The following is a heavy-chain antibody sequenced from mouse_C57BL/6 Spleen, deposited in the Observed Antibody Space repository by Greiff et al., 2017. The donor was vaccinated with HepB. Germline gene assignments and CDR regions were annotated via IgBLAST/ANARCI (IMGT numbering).Heavy chain of an antibody. J-gene: IGHJ2*01. CDR1: GFTFSDYG. CDR2: ISSGSSTI. D-gene: IGHD1-1*01. CDR3: ARGGYYGSSSHFDY. V-gene: IGHV5-17*01. Sequence: EVNVVESGGGLVKPGGSLKLSCAASGFTFSDYGMHWVRQAPEKGLEWVAYISSGSSTIYYADTVKGRFTISRDNAKNTLFLQMTSLRSEDTAMYYCARGGYYGSSSHFDYWGQGTTLTVSS.